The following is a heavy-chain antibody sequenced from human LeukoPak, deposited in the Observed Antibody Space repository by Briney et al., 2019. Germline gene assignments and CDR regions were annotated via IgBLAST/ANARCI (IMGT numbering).Heavy chain of an antibody. V-gene: IGHV3-66*01. CDR3: ASRDKGYYYGMDV. J-gene: IGHJ6*02. D-gene: IGHD5-24*01. CDR1: GFTVSSNY. CDR2: IYSGGSA. Sequence: GGSLRLSCAASGFTVSSNYMSWVRQAPGKGLEWVSLIYSGGSAYYADSVKGRFTISRDNSKNTLYLQMNSLRAEDTAVYYCASRDKGYYYGMDVWGQGTTVTVSS.